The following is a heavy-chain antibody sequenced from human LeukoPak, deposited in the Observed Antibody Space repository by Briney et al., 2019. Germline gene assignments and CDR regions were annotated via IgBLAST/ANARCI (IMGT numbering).Heavy chain of an antibody. D-gene: IGHD6-13*01. Sequence: ASVKVSRKASGYTFTSYGISWVRQAPGQGLEWMGWISAYNGNTNYAQKLQGRVTMTTDTSTSTAYMELSSLRSEDTAVYYCATGITGYSSSWYYYYYGMDVWGQGTTVTVSS. CDR1: GYTFTSYG. CDR2: ISAYNGNT. CDR3: ATGITGYSSSWYYYYYGMDV. J-gene: IGHJ6*01. V-gene: IGHV1-18*01.